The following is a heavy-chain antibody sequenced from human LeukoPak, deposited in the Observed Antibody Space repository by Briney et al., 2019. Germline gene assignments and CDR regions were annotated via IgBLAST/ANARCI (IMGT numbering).Heavy chain of an antibody. CDR3: ARHSYYYRPSFDP. V-gene: IGHV4-59*01. CDR1: GGSISSYY. D-gene: IGHD3-10*01. J-gene: IGHJ5*02. Sequence: PSETLSLTCTVSGGSISSYYWSWIRQPPGKGLEWIEYIYYSGSTNYNPSLKSRVTISVDTSKNQFSLKLSSVTAADTAVYYCARHSYYYRPSFDPWGQGTLVTVSS. CDR2: IYYSGST.